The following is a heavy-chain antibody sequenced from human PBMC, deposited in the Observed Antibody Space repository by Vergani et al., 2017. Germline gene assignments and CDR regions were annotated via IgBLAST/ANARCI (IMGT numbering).Heavy chain of an antibody. CDR2: IYWNDDK. J-gene: IGHJ4*02. CDR3: ARNWNHGGSYYFDY. D-gene: IGHD1-1*01. CDR1: GFSLSTSGVG. Sequence: QITLKESGPTLVKPTQTLTLTCTFSGFSLSTSGVGVGWIRQPPGKALEWLALIYWNDDKRYSPSLKSRRTSTKDTSKNQVVLTMTNMDPVDTATYYCARNWNHGGSYYFDYWGQGTLVTVSS. V-gene: IGHV2-5*01.